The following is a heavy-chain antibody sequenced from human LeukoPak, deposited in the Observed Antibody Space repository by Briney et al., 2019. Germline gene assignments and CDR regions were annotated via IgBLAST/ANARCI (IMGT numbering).Heavy chain of an antibody. V-gene: IGHV3-9*01. CDR2: ISWNSGSI. D-gene: IGHD6-13*01. Sequence: GGSLRLSCVVSGLTFSNAWMTWVRQAPGKGLEWVSGISWNSGSIGYADSVKGRFTISRDNAKNSLYLQMNSLRAEDTALYYCAKASLGSYSYSSSWYYFDYWGQGTLVTVSS. CDR3: AKASLGSYSYSSSWYYFDY. J-gene: IGHJ4*02. CDR1: GLTFSNAW.